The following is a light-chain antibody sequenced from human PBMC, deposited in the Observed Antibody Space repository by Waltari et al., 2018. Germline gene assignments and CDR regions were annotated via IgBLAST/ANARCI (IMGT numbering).Light chain of an antibody. CDR2: DAS. Sequence: DTPMTKSPSYLSASVAYRVTITCQASQDISNYLNWYQQKPGKAPKLLIYDASNLETGVPSRFSGSGSGTDFTFTISSLQPEDIATYYCQQYDNRPPTFGGGTKVEIK. CDR1: QDISNY. J-gene: IGKJ4*02. CDR3: QQYDNRPPT. V-gene: IGKV1-33*01.